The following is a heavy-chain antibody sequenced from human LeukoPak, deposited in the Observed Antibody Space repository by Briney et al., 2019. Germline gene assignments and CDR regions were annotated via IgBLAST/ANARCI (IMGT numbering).Heavy chain of an antibody. CDR1: GFTFSSYS. D-gene: IGHD4-17*01. Sequence: GGSLRLSCAASGFTFSSYSMNWVRQAPGKGLEWASSISSSSSYIYYADSVKGRFTISRDNAKNSLYLQMNSLRAEDTAVYYCARMIPTVTTESSMDVWGKGTTVTVSS. CDR2: ISSSSSYI. V-gene: IGHV3-21*01. CDR3: ARMIPTVTTESSMDV. J-gene: IGHJ6*04.